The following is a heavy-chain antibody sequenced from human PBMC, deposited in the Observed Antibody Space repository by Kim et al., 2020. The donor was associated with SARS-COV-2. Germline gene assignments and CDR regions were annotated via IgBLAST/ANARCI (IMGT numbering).Heavy chain of an antibody. J-gene: IGHJ5*02. Sequence: TNYNPSLKSRVTISIDKSKNQFSLKVSSVTAADTAVYYCARVNGRSYFDPWGQGILVTVSS. CDR2: T. V-gene: IGHV4-4*02. CDR3: ARVNGRSYFDP. D-gene: IGHD2-15*01.